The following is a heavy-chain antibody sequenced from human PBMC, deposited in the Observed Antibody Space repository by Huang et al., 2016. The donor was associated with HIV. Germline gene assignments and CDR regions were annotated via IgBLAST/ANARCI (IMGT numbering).Heavy chain of an antibody. CDR1: GYSFSIYW. CDR3: AKGRRAFDV. CDR2: IYPFEATS. J-gene: IGHJ3*01. V-gene: IGHV5-51*03. Sequence: VQLVQSGAEVKKPGESLKISCTGSGYSFSIYWIAWVRQMQAKGVEWMGIIYPFEATSTYSPSFEGNVSISVDKSINTVYLHWSSLKASDTAIYYCAKGRRAFDVWGQGTWVTVSS.